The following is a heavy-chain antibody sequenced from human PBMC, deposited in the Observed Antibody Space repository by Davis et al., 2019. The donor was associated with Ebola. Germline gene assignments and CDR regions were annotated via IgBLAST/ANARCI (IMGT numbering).Heavy chain of an antibody. J-gene: IGHJ4*02. Sequence: PGGSLRLSCATSGFTFSDHYMNWIRQAPGKGLEWLSYISGTGRTITYAESVKGRFTISRDNAKNSLYLEMNSLGADDTAVYYCTTMSSIFGVVVPDYWGQGTLVIVSS. D-gene: IGHD3-3*01. CDR2: ISGTGRTI. V-gene: IGHV3-11*01. CDR1: GFTFSDHY. CDR3: TTMSSIFGVVVPDY.